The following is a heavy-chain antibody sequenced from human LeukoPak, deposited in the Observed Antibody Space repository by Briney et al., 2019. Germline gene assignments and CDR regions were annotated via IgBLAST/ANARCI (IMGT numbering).Heavy chain of an antibody. Sequence: PGGFLRLSCAASGFTFSSSLMHWVRQGPGKGLVWVSRINSDGSGTNYADSVKGRFTISRDNAKNTLYLQMNSLRAEDTAVYYCATGYGDSGRGWGQGTLVTVSS. CDR3: ATGYGDSGRG. CDR2: INSDGSGT. J-gene: IGHJ4*02. CDR1: GFTFSSSL. V-gene: IGHV3-74*01. D-gene: IGHD4-17*01.